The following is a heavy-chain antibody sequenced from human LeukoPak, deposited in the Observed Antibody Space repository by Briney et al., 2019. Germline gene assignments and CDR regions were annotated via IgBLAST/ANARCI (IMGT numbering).Heavy chain of an antibody. CDR3: AKARAAMVTDY. V-gene: IGHV3-23*01. CDR2: ISGSGDST. J-gene: IGHJ4*02. D-gene: IGHD5-18*01. CDR1: GFTFNIYG. Sequence: PGGSLRLSCAASGFTFNIYGMNWVRQAPGKGLEWVSVISGSGDSTYYADSVKGRFTISRDNSKNTLYLQMNSLRAEDTAVYYCAKARAAMVTDYWGQGTLVTVSS.